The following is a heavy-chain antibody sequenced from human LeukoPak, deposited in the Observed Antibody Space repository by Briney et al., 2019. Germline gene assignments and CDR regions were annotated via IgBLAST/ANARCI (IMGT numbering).Heavy chain of an antibody. CDR2: LSSSVGNT. CDR3: AKDRRPERSYGYFDY. D-gene: IGHD5-18*01. Sequence: QSGGSLRLSSAASGFTFSSNGMSWVRQAPGKGLEWGSSLSSSVGNTYYADSVKGRFTISRDNSKNTLFPQMNNLRVEDTAVYYCAKDRRPERSYGYFDYCGQGTLVTVSS. J-gene: IGHJ4*02. CDR1: GFTFSSNG. V-gene: IGHV3-23*01.